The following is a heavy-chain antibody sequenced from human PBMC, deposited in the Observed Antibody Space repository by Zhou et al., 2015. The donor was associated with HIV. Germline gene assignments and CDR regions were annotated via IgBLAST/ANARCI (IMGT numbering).Heavy chain of an antibody. D-gene: IGHD6-13*01. V-gene: IGHV1-69*01. Sequence: QVQLVQSGAEVKKPGSSVKVSCKASGGTFSSYAISWVRQAPGQGLEWMGGIIPIFGTANYAQKFQGRVTITADESTSTAYMELSSLRSEDTAVYYCARAQARLGIAAAGANWGMDVWGPRGPTGHRLL. CDR2: IIPIFGTA. CDR1: GGTFSSYA. CDR3: ARAQARLGIAAAGANWGMDV. J-gene: IGHJ6*01.